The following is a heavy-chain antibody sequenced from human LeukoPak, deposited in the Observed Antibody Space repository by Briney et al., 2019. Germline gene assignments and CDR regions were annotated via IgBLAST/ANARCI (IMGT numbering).Heavy chain of an antibody. CDR3: ARDADFYDNRGHQITQYYYDH. CDR1: GFTFRRYG. D-gene: IGHD3-22*01. V-gene: IGHV3-23*01. J-gene: IGHJ4*02. Sequence: PGGSLRLSCAASGFTFRRYGMTWVRQAPGKGLEWVSAISDSGGDITSYADSVKGRFTISRDNTRNSLFLQMDSLTSEDTAVYFCARDADFYDNRGHQITQYYYDHWGQGTLVTVSS. CDR2: ISDSGGDIT.